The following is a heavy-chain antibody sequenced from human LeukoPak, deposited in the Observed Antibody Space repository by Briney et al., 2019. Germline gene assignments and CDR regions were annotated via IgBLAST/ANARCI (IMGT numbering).Heavy chain of an antibody. Sequence: SVKVSCKASGFTFTSSAMQWVRQARGQRLEWIGWIVVGSGNTNYAQKFQERVTITRDMSTSTAYMELSSLRSEDTAVYYCATAKQQLALYYYYGMDVWGQGTTVTVSS. D-gene: IGHD6-13*01. V-gene: IGHV1-58*02. CDR1: GFTFTSSA. CDR2: IVVGSGNT. CDR3: ATAKQQLALYYYYGMDV. J-gene: IGHJ6*02.